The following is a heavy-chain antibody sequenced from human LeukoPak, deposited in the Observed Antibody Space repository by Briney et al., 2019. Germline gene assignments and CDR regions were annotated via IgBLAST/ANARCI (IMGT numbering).Heavy chain of an antibody. V-gene: IGHV3-23*01. D-gene: IGHD4-23*01. Sequence: GGSLRLSCAASGFTFSSYAMSWVRQAPGKGLGWVSTISGGGGGTYYADSVKGRFTISRDNSKNTLYLQMNSLRAEDTAVYYCAKRPNYGGNSGSYFDYWGQGTLVTVSS. CDR2: ISGGGGGT. CDR3: AKRPNYGGNSGSYFDY. CDR1: GFTFSSYA. J-gene: IGHJ4*02.